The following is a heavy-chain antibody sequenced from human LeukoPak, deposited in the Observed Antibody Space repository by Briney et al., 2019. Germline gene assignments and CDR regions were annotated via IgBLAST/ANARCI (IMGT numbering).Heavy chain of an antibody. V-gene: IGHV5-51*01. J-gene: IGHJ3*02. CDR2: IYPGDSDS. CDR3: ARQSSGWCDRDDAFDI. CDR1: GYSFTSYR. D-gene: IGHD6-19*01. Sequence: GESLKISCKGSGYSFTSYRIGWVRQMPGKGLEWMGIIYPGDSDSTYSPSFQGQVTISADKSISTAYLQWSSLKASDTAMYYCARQSSGWCDRDDAFDIWGQGTMVTVSS.